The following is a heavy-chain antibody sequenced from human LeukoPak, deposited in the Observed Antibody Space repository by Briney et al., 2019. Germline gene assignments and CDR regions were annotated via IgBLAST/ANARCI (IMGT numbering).Heavy chain of an antibody. CDR1: GFTFRSDG. V-gene: IGHV3-30*18. CDR3: AKGITRDSYYLDY. CDR2: VSNNGIDK. Sequence: PGGSLRLSCAASGFTFRSDGIPWFRQAPGKGLEWVAFVSNNGIDKHYGDSVQGRFSISRDNSKNTLYLEMKSLRVEDTAMYYCAKGITRDSYYLDYWGQGTLVTVSS. J-gene: IGHJ4*02. D-gene: IGHD1-20*01.